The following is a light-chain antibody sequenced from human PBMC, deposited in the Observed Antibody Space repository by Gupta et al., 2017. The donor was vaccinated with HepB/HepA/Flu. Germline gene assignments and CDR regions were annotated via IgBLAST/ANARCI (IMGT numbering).Light chain of an antibody. V-gene: IGLV2-14*03. CDR3: CSSTSSSTLVV. J-gene: IGLJ2*01. CDR1: SSDVGGYNY. Sequence: QSALTQPASMSGSPGQSITISCTGTSSDVGGYNYVSWYQQHPGKAPKLMIYDVSNRPSGVSNRFSGSKSGNTASLTISGLQAEDEADYYCCSSTSSSTLVVFGGGTKLTVL. CDR2: DVS.